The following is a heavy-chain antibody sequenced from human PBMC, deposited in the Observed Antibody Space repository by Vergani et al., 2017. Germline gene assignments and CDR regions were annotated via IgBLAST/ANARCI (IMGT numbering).Heavy chain of an antibody. Sequence: QVQLVQSGSELKKPGASVKVSCKASGYTFTSYAMNWVRQAPGQGLEWMGWINTNTGNPTYAQGFTGRFVFSLDTSVSTAYLQISSLKAEDTAVYYWARDTSTVYSYQLPNDYYYGMDVWGQGTTVTVSS. CDR2: INTNTGNP. J-gene: IGHJ6*02. V-gene: IGHV7-4-1*02. CDR3: ARDTSTVYSYQLPNDYYYGMDV. D-gene: IGHD2-2*01. CDR1: GYTFTSYA.